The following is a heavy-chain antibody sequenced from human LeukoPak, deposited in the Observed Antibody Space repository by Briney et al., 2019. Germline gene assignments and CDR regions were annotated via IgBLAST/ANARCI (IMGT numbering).Heavy chain of an antibody. CDR2: IYYAGLP. CDR1: GRPLSSRSYY. J-gene: IGHJ4*02. V-gene: IGHV4-39*01. Sequence: SEPLSLTCTVSGRPLSSRSYYWGSIRQSPGRGLEWNGSIYYAGLPYYNPTIKGRVTVSVDTSKNVFSLKLTSVTAADTAVYFCARHFPGRSFWSGYPPGKFDYWGQGSLVTVSP. CDR3: ARHFPGRSFWSGYPPGKFDY. D-gene: IGHD3-3*01.